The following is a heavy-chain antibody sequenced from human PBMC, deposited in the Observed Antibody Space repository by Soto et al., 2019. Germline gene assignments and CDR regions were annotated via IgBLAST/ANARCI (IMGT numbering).Heavy chain of an antibody. J-gene: IGHJ4*02. D-gene: IGHD3-3*01. CDR1: GYTFTDYY. Sequence: ASVKVSCKSSGYTFTDYYMHWVRQAPGQGLEWMGWINPNSGDTNYAQKSQGWVTMTRGTSINTAYMELSRLRSDETAVYYCATGARSGYYTDYFDYWGQGTLVTVSS. CDR2: INPNSGDT. V-gene: IGHV1-2*04. CDR3: ATGARSGYYTDYFDY.